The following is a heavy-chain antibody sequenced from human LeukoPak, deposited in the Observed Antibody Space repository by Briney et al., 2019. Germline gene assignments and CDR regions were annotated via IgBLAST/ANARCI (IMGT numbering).Heavy chain of an antibody. CDR1: GFTFSSYA. Sequence: GGSLRLSCAASGFTFSSYAMSWVRQAPGKGLEWVSVIYSGGSTYYADSVKGRFTISRDNSKNTLYLQMNSLRAEDTAVYYCARDLYYDFWSGTAYGMDVWGQGTTVTVSS. J-gene: IGHJ6*02. CDR2: IYSGGST. V-gene: IGHV3-53*01. D-gene: IGHD3-3*01. CDR3: ARDLYYDFWSGTAYGMDV.